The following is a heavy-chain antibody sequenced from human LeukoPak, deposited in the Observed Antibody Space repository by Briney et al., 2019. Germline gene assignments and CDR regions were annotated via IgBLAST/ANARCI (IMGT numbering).Heavy chain of an antibody. V-gene: IGHV4-34*01. D-gene: IGHD6-13*01. CDR1: GGSFSGYY. J-gene: IGHJ4*02. Sequence: SETLSLTCAVYGGSFSGYYWSWIRQPPGKGLEWIGEINHSGSTNYNPSLKSRVTISVDTSKNQFSLKLSSVTAADTAVYYCARVGLYSSSWYRTEDYWGQGTLVTVSS. CDR2: INHSGST. CDR3: ARVGLYSSSWYRTEDY.